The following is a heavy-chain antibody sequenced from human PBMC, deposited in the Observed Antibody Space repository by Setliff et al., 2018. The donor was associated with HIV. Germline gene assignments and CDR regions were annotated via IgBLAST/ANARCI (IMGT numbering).Heavy chain of an antibody. Sequence: SETLSLTCTVSGGSISSYFWAWIRQPPGKGLEFIAEIDHEGTTNYNPSLKSRATISVDTSNQQFSLKLSSVTAADTAVYYCARHEGYNDFLTGYFRYKWYDPWGQGTLVTVSS. J-gene: IGHJ5*02. CDR1: GGSISSYF. D-gene: IGHD3-9*01. CDR2: IDHEGTT. CDR3: ARHEGYNDFLTGYFRYKWYDP. V-gene: IGHV4-34*01.